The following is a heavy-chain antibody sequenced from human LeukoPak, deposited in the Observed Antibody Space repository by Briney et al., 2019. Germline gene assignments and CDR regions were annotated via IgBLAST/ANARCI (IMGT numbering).Heavy chain of an antibody. V-gene: IGHV3-23*01. D-gene: IGHD2-15*01. J-gene: IGHJ4*02. CDR1: GFTFSSYA. CDR2: ISGSGGST. Sequence: GGSLRLSCAASGFTFSSYAMSWVRQAPGKGLEWVSAISGSGGSTYYADSVKGRFTISRDNSKNTLYLQMNSLRAEDTAVYYCAKNPPSTWRVAAPDDYFDYWGPGTLVTVAS. CDR3: AKNPPSTWRVAAPDDYFDY.